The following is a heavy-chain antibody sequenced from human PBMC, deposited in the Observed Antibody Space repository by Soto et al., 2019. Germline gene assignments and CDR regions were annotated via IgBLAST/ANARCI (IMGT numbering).Heavy chain of an antibody. CDR2: IWYDGSNK. CDR1: GFTFSSYG. D-gene: IGHD2-15*01. CDR3: ARDPSALVVVAASEQYYGMDV. J-gene: IGHJ6*02. V-gene: IGHV3-33*01. Sequence: GGSLRLSCAASGFTFSSYGMHWVRQAPGKGLEWVAVIWYDGSNKYYADSVKGRFTISRDNSKNTLYLQMNSLRAEDTAVYYCARDPSALVVVAASEQYYGMDVWGQGTKVTVYS.